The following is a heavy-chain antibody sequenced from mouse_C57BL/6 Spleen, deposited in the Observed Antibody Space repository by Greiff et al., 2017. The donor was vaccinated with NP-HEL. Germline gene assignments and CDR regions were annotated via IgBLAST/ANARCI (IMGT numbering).Heavy chain of an antibody. CDR1: GYTFTSYD. V-gene: IGHV1-85*01. J-gene: IGHJ1*03. Sequence: VQLQQSGPELVKPGASVKLSCKASGYTFTSYDINWVKQRPGQGLEWIGWIYPRDGSTKYTEKFKGKATLTVDTSSSTAYMELHSLTSEDSAVYFCARREGYGYWYFDVWGTGTTVTVSA. D-gene: IGHD1-1*01. CDR3: ARREGYGYWYFDV. CDR2: IYPRDGST.